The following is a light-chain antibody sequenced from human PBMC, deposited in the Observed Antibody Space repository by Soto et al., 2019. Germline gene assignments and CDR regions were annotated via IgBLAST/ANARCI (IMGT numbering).Light chain of an antibody. Sequence: EIVLTQSPATLSLFPGERSTLSCRASQSVRTYLAWYQQKPGHAPRLLISDASKKATGIPDRFSGSGSGTDFTLTISRLEPEDFAVSYCQLYRTVGQGTKVDIK. CDR1: QSVRTY. J-gene: IGKJ1*01. V-gene: IGKV3-11*01. CDR2: DAS. CDR3: QLYRT.